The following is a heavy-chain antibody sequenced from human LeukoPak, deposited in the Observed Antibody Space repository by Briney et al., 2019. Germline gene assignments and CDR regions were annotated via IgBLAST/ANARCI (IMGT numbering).Heavy chain of an antibody. V-gene: IGHV4-59*01. CDR1: GGSISSYY. CDR3: ARERGYFDTRDY. Sequence: PSGTLSLTCTVSGGSISSYYWSWIRQPPGKGLEWIGYIYYSGSTNYNPSLKSRVTISVDTSKNQFSLKLSSMTAADTAVYYCARERGYFDTRDYWGQGTLVTVSS. J-gene: IGHJ4*02. D-gene: IGHD3-9*01. CDR2: IYYSGST.